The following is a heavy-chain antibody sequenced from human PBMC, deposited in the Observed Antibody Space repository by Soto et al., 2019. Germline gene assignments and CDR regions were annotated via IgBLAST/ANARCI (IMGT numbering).Heavy chain of an antibody. V-gene: IGHV1-18*01. CDR2: ISAYNGNT. J-gene: IGHJ3*02. D-gene: IGHD3-3*01. Sequence: QVQLVQSGAEVKKPGASVKVSCKASGYTFTSYGISWVRQAPGQGLEWMGWISAYNGNTNYAQKLQGRVTMTTDTSTSTAYRELRSLRSDDTAVYYCARGTGDYDFWSGYYCDAFDIWGQGTMVTVSS. CDR3: ARGTGDYDFWSGYYCDAFDI. CDR1: GYTFTSYG.